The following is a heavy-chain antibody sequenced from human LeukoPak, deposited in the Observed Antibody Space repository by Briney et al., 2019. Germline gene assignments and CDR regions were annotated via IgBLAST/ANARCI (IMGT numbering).Heavy chain of an antibody. CDR2: INNDGSGT. CDR3: VRDGRKSRVVDIVRKKETGYYYYMDV. V-gene: IGHV3-74*01. D-gene: IGHD2-2*03. Sequence: GGSLRLSCAASGFTFSSYWMHWVRQAPGKGLVWVSRINNDGSGTTYADSVKGRFTISRDNAKNTLYLQMDSLRPEDAAVFSCVRDGRKSRVVDIVRKKETGYYYYMDVWGKETTVTVSS. J-gene: IGHJ6*03. CDR1: GFTFSSYW.